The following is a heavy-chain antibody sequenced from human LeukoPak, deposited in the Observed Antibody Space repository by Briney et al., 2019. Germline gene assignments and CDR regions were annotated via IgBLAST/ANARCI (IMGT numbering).Heavy chain of an antibody. D-gene: IGHD3-9*01. V-gene: IGHV3-21*01. CDR2: ISSSSSYI. J-gene: IGHJ6*02. CDR3: ARDVAGYYDILTGYYYYYGMDV. Sequence: GGSLRLSCAASGFTFSSYSMNWVRQAPGKGLEWVSSISSSSSYIYYADSVKGRFTISRDNAKNSLYLQMNSLRAEDTAVYYCARDVAGYYDILTGYYYYYGMDVWGQGTTVTVSS. CDR1: GFTFSSYS.